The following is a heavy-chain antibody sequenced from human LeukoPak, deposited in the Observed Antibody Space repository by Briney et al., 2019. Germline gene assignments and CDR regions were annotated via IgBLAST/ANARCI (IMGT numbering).Heavy chain of an antibody. CDR2: IYYSGST. Sequence: PSETLSLTCTVSGGSISSSSYYWGWIRQPPGKGLEWIGSIYYSGSTYYNPSLKSRVTISVDTSKNQFSLKPSSVTAADTAVYYCASGKQQLVRPIDYWGQGTLVTVSS. CDR1: GGSISSSSYY. CDR3: ASGKQQLVRPIDY. V-gene: IGHV4-39*01. J-gene: IGHJ4*02. D-gene: IGHD6-13*01.